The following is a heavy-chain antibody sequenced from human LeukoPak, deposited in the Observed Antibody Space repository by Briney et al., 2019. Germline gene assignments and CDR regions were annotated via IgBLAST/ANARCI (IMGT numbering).Heavy chain of an antibody. CDR3: ARDRGMITFGGVIRNWFDP. CDR2: IYYSGST. V-gene: IGHV4-30-4*01. Sequence: SETLSLTCTVSGVSISSGDYYWSWIRQPPGKGLEWIGYIYYSGSTYYNPSLKSRVTISVDTSKNQFSLKLSSVTAADTAVYYCARDRGMITFGGVIRNWFDPWGQGTLVTVSS. J-gene: IGHJ5*02. D-gene: IGHD3-16*02. CDR1: GVSISSGDYY.